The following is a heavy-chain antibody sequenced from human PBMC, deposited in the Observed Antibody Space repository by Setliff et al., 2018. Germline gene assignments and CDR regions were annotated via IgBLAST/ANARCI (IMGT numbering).Heavy chain of an antibody. J-gene: IGHJ6*01. CDR2: INPGGGSA. CDR3: ARERAYDGINYYGMDV. V-gene: IGHV1-46*01. CDR1: GYTLSRHY. Sequence: ASVKVSCKATGYTLSRHYMHWARQAPGQGLEWMGIINPGGGSASIVQKFQGRVTMTSDTATSTVYMEFTGLTSEDTAVYYCARERAYDGINYYGMDVWGQGTTVTVSS. D-gene: IGHD3-22*01.